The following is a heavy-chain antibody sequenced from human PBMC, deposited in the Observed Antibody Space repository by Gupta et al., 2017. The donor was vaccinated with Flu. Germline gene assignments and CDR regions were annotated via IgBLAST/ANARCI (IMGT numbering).Heavy chain of an antibody. CDR2: ARDKANSHTT. Sequence: EVQLVESGGGLVQPGGSLRLSCAASGFTFSDYYMDWVRQAPGEGLEWVARARDKANSHTTEYAASVKGRFTISRDDSKNSLYLQMNSLKTEDTAVYYCARGAGATMINYYYAMDVWGQGTTVTVSS. J-gene: IGHJ6*02. V-gene: IGHV3-72*01. CDR1: GFTFSDYY. CDR3: ARGAGATMINYYYAMDV. D-gene: IGHD3-22*01.